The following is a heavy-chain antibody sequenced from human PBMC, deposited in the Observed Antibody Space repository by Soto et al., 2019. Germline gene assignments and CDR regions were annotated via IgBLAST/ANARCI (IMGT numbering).Heavy chain of an antibody. CDR3: ARSSGYSSSRFDY. V-gene: IGHV4-61*08. Sequence: SETLSLTCTVSGGSINSGGYYWSWIRQHPGKGLEWIGYIYYSGSTNYNPSLKSRVTISVDTSKNQFSLKLSSVTAADTAVHYCARSSGYSSSRFDYWGQGTLVTVSS. CDR2: IYYSGST. CDR1: GGSINSGGYY. J-gene: IGHJ4*02. D-gene: IGHD6-13*01.